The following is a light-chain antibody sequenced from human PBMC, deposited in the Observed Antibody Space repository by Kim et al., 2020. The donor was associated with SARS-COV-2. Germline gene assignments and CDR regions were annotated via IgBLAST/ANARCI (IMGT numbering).Light chain of an antibody. CDR3: GTWDSSLSAGV. V-gene: IGLV1-51*01. CDR1: SSNIGNNY. Sequence: GQKVTISCSESSSNIGNNYVSWYQQRPGTAPKLLIYDNNKRPSGIPDRFSGSKSGTSATLGITGLQTGDEADYYCGTWDSSLSAGVFGTGTKVTVL. CDR2: DNN. J-gene: IGLJ1*01.